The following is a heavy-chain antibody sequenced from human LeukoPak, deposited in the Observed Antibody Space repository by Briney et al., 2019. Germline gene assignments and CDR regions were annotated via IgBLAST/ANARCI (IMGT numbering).Heavy chain of an antibody. Sequence: PGGSLRLSCAASGFTFDDYAMHWVRHAPGKGLEWVSGISWNSGSIGYADSVKGRFTISRDNAKNSLFLQMNSLRAEDTAVYYCARDGDYNFWIGNYDYWGQGALVTVSS. CDR3: ARDGDYNFWIGNYDY. V-gene: IGHV3-9*01. CDR1: GFTFDDYA. J-gene: IGHJ4*02. CDR2: ISWNSGSI. D-gene: IGHD3-3*01.